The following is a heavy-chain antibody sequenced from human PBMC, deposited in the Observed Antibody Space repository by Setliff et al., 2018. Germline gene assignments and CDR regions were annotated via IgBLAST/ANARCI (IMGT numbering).Heavy chain of an antibody. CDR1: GGSFDSGTHY. V-gene: IGHV4-61*02. D-gene: IGHD3-9*01. J-gene: IGHJ4*02. CDR3: AGTPARGTTWLSPFDY. Sequence: LSLTCTVTGGSFDSGTHYWSWIRQPAGKVPEWIGLIQGTGNTNYNPSLQSRATISIDTSKNQISLKITSVTAADTALYSCAGTPARGTTWLSPFDYWGQGIQVTAPQ. CDR2: IQGTGNT.